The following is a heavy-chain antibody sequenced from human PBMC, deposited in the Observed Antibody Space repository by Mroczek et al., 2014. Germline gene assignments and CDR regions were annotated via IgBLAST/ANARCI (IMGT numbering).Heavy chain of an antibody. CDR3: ARGRAGYDFWSGYLHWFDP. V-gene: IGHV4-34*01. Sequence: QVQLQQWGAGLLKPSETLSLTCAVYGGSFSGYYWSWIRQPPGKGLEWIGEINHSGSTNYNPSLKSRVTISVDTSKNQFSLKLSSVTAADTAVYYCARGRAGYDFWSGYLHWFDPWGQGPWSPSPQ. J-gene: IGHJ5*02. D-gene: IGHD3-3*01. CDR2: INHSGST. CDR1: GGSFSGYY.